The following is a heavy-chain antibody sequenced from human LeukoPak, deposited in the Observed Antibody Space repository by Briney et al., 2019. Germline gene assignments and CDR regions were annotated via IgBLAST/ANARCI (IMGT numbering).Heavy chain of an antibody. V-gene: IGHV1-2*02. D-gene: IGHD3-22*01. CDR2: INPNSGGT. J-gene: IGHJ4*02. Sequence: ASVKVSCKASGYTFTGCYMHWVRQAPGQGLEWMGWINPNSGGTNYAQKFQGRVTMTRDTSISTAYMELSRLRSDDTAVYYCARLGGYYDSSGGFDYWGQGTLVTVSS. CDR3: ARLGGYYDSSGGFDY. CDR1: GYTFTGCY.